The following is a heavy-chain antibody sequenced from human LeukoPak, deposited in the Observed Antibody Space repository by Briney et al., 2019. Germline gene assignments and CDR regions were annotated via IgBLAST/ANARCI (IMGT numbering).Heavy chain of an antibody. J-gene: IGHJ4*02. D-gene: IGHD3-10*01. CDR1: GGSISSISW. CDR2: VSHSGST. CDR3: ATSGVGVRGVMDY. Sequence: PSETLSLTCGVSGGSISSISWWSWVRQPPGKGLEWIGEVSHSGSTNYNAPLRSRVTISVDKSKNQLSLKLNSVTGADTAVYYCATSGVGVRGVMDYWGQGTLVTVSS. V-gene: IGHV4-4*02.